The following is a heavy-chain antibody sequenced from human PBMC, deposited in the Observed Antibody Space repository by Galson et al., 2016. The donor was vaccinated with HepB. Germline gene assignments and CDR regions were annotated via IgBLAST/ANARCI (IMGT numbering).Heavy chain of an antibody. D-gene: IGHD3-10*01. CDR3: ARDRSSGSGNFGY. V-gene: IGHV4-34*09. CDR2: IYHSGST. Sequence: TLSLTCAVYGGSFSGYYWSWIRQHPGEGLEWIGYIYHSGSTYYNPSLKSRVSISVDTSKNQFSLRLSSVTAADTAVYYCARDRSSGSGNFGYWGQGTLVTVSS. CDR1: GGSFSGYY. J-gene: IGHJ4*02.